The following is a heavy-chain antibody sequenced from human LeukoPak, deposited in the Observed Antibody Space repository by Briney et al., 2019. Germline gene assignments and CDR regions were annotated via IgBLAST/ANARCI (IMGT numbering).Heavy chain of an antibody. V-gene: IGHV3-23*01. CDR3: ARDSNPNDGQVFYDAFDI. Sequence: GGSLSLSCAVSGFGFSSYAMSWVRRAPGKGLEWVSAITGSGGRTYYAESVKGRFTISRDNAKNSLYLQMSSLRAEDTAVYFYARDSNPNDGQVFYDAFDIWGQGTMVTVSS. J-gene: IGHJ3*02. CDR1: GFGFSSYA. D-gene: IGHD5/OR15-5a*01. CDR2: ITGSGGRT.